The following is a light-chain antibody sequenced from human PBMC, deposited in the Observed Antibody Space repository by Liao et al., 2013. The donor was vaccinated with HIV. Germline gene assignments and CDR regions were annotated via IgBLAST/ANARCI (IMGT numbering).Light chain of an antibody. Sequence: SYVLTQPPSVSVAPGKTASITCGGNNIGRKSVHWYQQRPGQAPVVVMHSDSDRPSGIPERFSGSSSGTTATLTISGVQAEDEADYYCQSADSGGTSEPFGGGTRLTVL. J-gene: IGLJ2*01. CDR3: QSADSGGTSEP. CDR2: SDS. V-gene: IGLV3-21*01. CDR1: NIGRKS.